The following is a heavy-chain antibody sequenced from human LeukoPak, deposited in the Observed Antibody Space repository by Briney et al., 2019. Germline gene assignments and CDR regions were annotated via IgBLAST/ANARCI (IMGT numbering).Heavy chain of an antibody. CDR3: ARELRGSDYGDYGHGMDV. J-gene: IGHJ6*02. CDR1: GFTFSSYA. D-gene: IGHD4-17*01. Sequence: GGSLRLSCAASGFTFSSYAMSWVRQAPGKGLEWVAVISYDGSNKYYADSVKGRFTISRDNSKNTLYLQMNSLRAEDTAVYYCARELRGSDYGDYGHGMDVWGQGTTVTVSS. V-gene: IGHV3-30-3*01. CDR2: ISYDGSNK.